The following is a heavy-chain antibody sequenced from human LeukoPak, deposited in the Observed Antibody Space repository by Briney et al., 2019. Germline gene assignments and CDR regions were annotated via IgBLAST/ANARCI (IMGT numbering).Heavy chain of an antibody. CDR1: GGSFSGYY. V-gene: IGHV4-34*01. CDR3: ARARYYYDSSVLK. D-gene: IGHD3-22*01. Sequence: PSETLSLTCAVYGGSFSGYYWSWIRQPPGKGLEWIGEINHSGSTNYNPSLKSRVTISVDTSKNQFSLKLSSVTAADTAVYYCARARYYYDSSVLKWGQGTLVTVPS. CDR2: INHSGST. J-gene: IGHJ4*02.